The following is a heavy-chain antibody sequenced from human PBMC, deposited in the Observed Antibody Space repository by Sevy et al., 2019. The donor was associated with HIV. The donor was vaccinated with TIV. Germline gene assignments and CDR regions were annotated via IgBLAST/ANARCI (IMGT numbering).Heavy chain of an antibody. Sequence: ASVKVSCKVSGYTLTKLSMHWVRQAPGKGLEWMASFDPEDGETIYAQKFQGRVTMTEDTSTDTAYMGINSLRSEDTAVYYCATTKDYYESSGSPFDHWGQGTLVTVSS. V-gene: IGHV1-24*01. D-gene: IGHD3-22*01. CDR3: ATTKDYYESSGSPFDH. CDR1: GYTLTKLS. CDR2: FDPEDGET. J-gene: IGHJ4*02.